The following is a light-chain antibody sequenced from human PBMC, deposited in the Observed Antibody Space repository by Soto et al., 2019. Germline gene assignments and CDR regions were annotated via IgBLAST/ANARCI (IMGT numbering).Light chain of an antibody. Sequence: DIMMTQSPDSLAVSLGERATINCKSSQSVLYSSNNKNYLAWYQQKPGQPPKLLIYWASTRESGVPDRFSGSGSGTDFTLTISSLQAEDVAVYYCQQYYSIPITFGQGTRLEIK. CDR2: WAS. CDR3: QQYYSIPIT. J-gene: IGKJ5*01. CDR1: QSVLYSSNNKNY. V-gene: IGKV4-1*01.